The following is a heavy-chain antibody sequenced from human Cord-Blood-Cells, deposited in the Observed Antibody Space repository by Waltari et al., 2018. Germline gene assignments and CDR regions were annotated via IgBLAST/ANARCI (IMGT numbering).Heavy chain of an antibody. V-gene: IGHV3-43*01. D-gene: IGHD7-27*01. CDR2: ISWDGGST. Sequence: EVQLVESGGVVVQPGGSLRLSCAASGFTFDDYTMNWVRQAPGKGLEWVSLISWDGGSTYYADSVKGRFTISRDNSKNSLYLQMNSLRTEDTALYYCAKDILALGKGAFDIWGQGTMVTVSS. CDR3: AKDILALGKGAFDI. J-gene: IGHJ3*02. CDR1: GFTFDDYT.